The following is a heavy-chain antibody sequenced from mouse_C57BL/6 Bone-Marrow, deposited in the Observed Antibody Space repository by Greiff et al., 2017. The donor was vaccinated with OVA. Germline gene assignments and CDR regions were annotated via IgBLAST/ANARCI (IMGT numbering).Heavy chain of an antibody. Sequence: VQLQQPGAELVKPGASVMLSCKASGYTFTSYWMHWVKQRPGQGLEWIGMIHPNSGSTNYNEKFKSKATLTVDKSSSTAYMHLSSLTSEDSAVYHCARGSFVTTPYYFDYWGQGTTLTVSS. CDR3: ARGSFVTTPYYFDY. CDR2: IHPNSGST. D-gene: IGHD1-1*01. J-gene: IGHJ2*01. CDR1: GYTFTSYW. V-gene: IGHV1-64*01.